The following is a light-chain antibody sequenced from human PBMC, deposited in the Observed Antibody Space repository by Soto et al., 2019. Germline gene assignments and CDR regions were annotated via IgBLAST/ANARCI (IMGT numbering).Light chain of an antibody. CDR1: QDINNF. J-gene: IGKJ5*01. CDR3: QQSDDLPT. V-gene: IGKV1-33*01. Sequence: DIQMTQSPSSLSASVGDRVTITCQASQDINNFVNWYQQKPGKAPKLLIYDASTLKTGVPSRFSGSGSGKDFRFTISSLQPEDFATYYCQQSDDLPTFGQGTRLDIK. CDR2: DAS.